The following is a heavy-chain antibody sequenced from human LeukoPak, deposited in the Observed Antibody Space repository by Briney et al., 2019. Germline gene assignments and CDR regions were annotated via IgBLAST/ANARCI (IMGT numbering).Heavy chain of an antibody. J-gene: IGHJ3*02. D-gene: IGHD3-3*01. CDR2: ISGSGGST. V-gene: IGHV3-23*01. CDR1: GFTFSSYA. CDR3: AKDKLDDFWSGSEGGAFDI. Sequence: GGSLRLSCAASGFTFSSYAMSWVRQAPGKGLEWVSAISGSGGSTYYADSVKGRFTISRDNSKNTLYLQMNSLRAEDTAVYYCAKDKLDDFWSGSEGGAFDIWGQGTMVTVSS.